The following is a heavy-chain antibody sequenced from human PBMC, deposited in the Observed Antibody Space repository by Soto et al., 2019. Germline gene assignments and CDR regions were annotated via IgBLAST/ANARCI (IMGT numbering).Heavy chain of an antibody. J-gene: IGHJ3*02. CDR3: ARAWIGDLNDSCYI. CDR1: PFTFSRYW. V-gene: IGHV3-74*01. D-gene: IGHD2-2*03. Sequence: PCVSLRLSCAASPFTFSRYWMHWVRQAPGKSLVWVSRITSYASSADYAASVKVRFTISRDNAKNTLSLQINSLRVEDTAVYYCARAWIGDLNDSCYIWGQGTMVTISS. CDR2: ITSYASSA.